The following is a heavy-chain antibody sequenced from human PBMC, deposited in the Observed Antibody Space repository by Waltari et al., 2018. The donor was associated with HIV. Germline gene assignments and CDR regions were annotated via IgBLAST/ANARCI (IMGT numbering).Heavy chain of an antibody. V-gene: IGHV4-39*01. Sequence: QVRLQESGPRLVKTSETLSLTCSVSGGSMDSESHYWGWLRQSPGKSLEWLATVHYSGNPNDRPSLESRVTISIEKSKNQFSLKVKSVTVADTAVYYCARQVVAAAPDGGDRWGQGILVTVSS. J-gene: IGHJ5*02. CDR3: ARQVVAAAPDGGDR. D-gene: IGHD6-13*01. CDR1: GGSMDSESHY. CDR2: VHYSGNP.